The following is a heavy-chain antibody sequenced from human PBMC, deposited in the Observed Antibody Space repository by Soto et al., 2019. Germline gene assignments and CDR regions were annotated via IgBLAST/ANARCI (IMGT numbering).Heavy chain of an antibody. CDR1: GFTFSSYA. V-gene: IGHV3-30-3*01. CDR3: ASRDY. CDR2: ISYDGSNK. Sequence: QVQLVESGGGVVQPGRSLRLSCAASGFTFSSYAMHWVSQAPGKGLEWVAVISYDGSNKYYADSVKGRFTISRDNSKNTLYLQMNSLRAEDTAVYYCASRDYWGQGTLVTVSS. J-gene: IGHJ4*02.